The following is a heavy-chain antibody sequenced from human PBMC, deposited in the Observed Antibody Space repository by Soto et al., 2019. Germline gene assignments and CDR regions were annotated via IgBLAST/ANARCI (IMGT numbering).Heavy chain of an antibody. J-gene: IGHJ5*02. V-gene: IGHV2-5*02. CDR3: AHTKGELVVVAATVRVGWFDP. CDR2: IYWDDDK. CDR1: GFSLSTSGVG. Sequence: QITLKESGPTLVKPTQTLTLTCTFSGFSLSTSGVGVGWIRQPPGKALEWLALIYWDDDKRYSPSLKSRLTKTADTTKCQVVLTMTNMDPVDTDTYYCAHTKGELVVVAATVRVGWFDPLGQGNLVTVSS. D-gene: IGHD2-15*01.